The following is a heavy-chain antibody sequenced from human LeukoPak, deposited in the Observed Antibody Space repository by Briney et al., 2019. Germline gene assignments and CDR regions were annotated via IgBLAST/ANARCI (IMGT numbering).Heavy chain of an antibody. CDR1: GFTFRSSG. Sequence: GGALRLSCASAGFTFRSSGMHLGGPAPAKGLELVAVIWYDGSNKYYADSVKGRFTISRDNSKNTLYLQMNSLRAEDTAVYYCANSYQLLFNWFDPWGQGTLVTVSS. J-gene: IGHJ5*02. CDR3: ANSYQLLFNWFDP. D-gene: IGHD2-2*01. CDR2: IWYDGSNK. V-gene: IGHV3-33*06.